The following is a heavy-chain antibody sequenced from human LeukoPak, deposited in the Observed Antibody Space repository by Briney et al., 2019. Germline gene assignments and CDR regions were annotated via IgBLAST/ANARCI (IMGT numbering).Heavy chain of an antibody. CDR1: GGSISSGGYY. V-gene: IGHV4-31*03. CDR2: IYYSGST. CDR3: ARVGGYDILTGPNWFDP. D-gene: IGHD3-9*01. J-gene: IGHJ5*02. Sequence: SETLSLTCTVSGGSISSGGYYWSWIRQHPGKGLEWIGYIYYSGSTYYNPSLKSRVTISVDTSKNKFSLKLSSVTAADTAVYYCARVGGYDILTGPNWFDPWGQGTLVTVSS.